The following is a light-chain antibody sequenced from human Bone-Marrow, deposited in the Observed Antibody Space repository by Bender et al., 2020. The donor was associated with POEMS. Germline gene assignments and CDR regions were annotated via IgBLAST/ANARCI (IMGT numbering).Light chain of an antibody. CDR2: DVS. CDR1: SSDVGRYRH. J-gene: IGLJ3*02. CDR3: CSYAGDYVWI. Sequence: QSALTQPRSVSGSPGQSVTISCSGSSSDVGRYRHVSWYRQHPGEPPKLIIYDVSHRPSGISDRFSASKSGNTASLTISGLQTEDEDDYYCCSYAGDYVWIFGGGTKVTVL. V-gene: IGLV2-11*01.